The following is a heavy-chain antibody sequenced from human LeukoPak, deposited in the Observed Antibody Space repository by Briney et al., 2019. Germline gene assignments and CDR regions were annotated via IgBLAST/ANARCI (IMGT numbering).Heavy chain of an antibody. V-gene: IGHV3-30*01. CDR1: GFTFSNYA. J-gene: IGHJ4*02. CDR3: ARDSTYYYDSGSSGPHYFDN. D-gene: IGHD3-10*01. CDR2: ISSGGTYE. Sequence: GGSLRLSCAASGFTFSNYAMHWVRQAPGKGLEWVSLISSGGTYEYYADSVKGRYTISRDNSKDTLYLQLNSLRAEDTAVYYCARDSTYYYDSGSSGPHYFDNWGQGTLVTVSS.